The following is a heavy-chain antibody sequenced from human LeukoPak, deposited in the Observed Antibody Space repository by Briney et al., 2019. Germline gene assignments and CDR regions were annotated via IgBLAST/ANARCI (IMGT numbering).Heavy chain of an antibody. CDR3: ARIPAGVATRKGKLYYYYYYMDV. CDR2: IKQDGSDK. J-gene: IGHJ6*03. D-gene: IGHD2-21*02. V-gene: IGHV3-7*01. Sequence: PGGSLRLSCVDSGFTFSNHGMSWVRQSPGRGLEWVANIKQDGSDKYYVDSVKGRFTISRDNAKNSLYLQMNSLRADDTAVYYCARIPAGVATRKGKLYYYYYYMDVWGKGTTVTVSS. CDR1: GFTFSNHG.